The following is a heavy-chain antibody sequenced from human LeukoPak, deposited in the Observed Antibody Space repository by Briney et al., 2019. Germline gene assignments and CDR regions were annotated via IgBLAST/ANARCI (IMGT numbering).Heavy chain of an antibody. CDR3: AGMADYYDSSGAGYFDY. V-gene: IGHV5-51*01. J-gene: IGHJ4*02. D-gene: IGHD3-22*01. Sequence: GESLKISCKGSGYSFTSYWIGWVRQMPGKGLEWVGIIYPGDSDTRYSPSFQGQVTISADKSITTAYLKWSSLKASDTAMYYCAGMADYYDSSGAGYFDYWGQGTLVTVSA. CDR1: GYSFTSYW. CDR2: IYPGDSDT.